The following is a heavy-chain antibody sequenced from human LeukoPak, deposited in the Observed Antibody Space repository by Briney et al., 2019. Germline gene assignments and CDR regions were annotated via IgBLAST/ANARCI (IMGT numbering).Heavy chain of an antibody. CDR2: ISYDGSNK. V-gene: IGHV3-30-3*01. CDR3: ARDQRKTWSLDY. J-gene: IGHJ4*02. Sequence: GRSLRLSCAASGFTFSSYAMHWVRQAPGKGLEWVAVISYDGSNKYYADSVKGRFTISRDNAKNSLYLQMNSLRAEDTAVYYCARDQRKTWSLDYWGQGTLVTVSS. CDR1: GFTFSSYA. D-gene: IGHD2-15*01.